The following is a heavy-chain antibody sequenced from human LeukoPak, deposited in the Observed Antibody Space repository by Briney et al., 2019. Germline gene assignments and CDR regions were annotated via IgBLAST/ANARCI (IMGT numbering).Heavy chain of an antibody. CDR3: AKDGGYSSSSGESYFDY. V-gene: IGHV3-9*03. CDR1: GFTFDDYA. CDR2: ISWNSGSI. J-gene: IGHJ4*02. D-gene: IGHD6-6*01. Sequence: GGSLRLSCAVSGFTFDDYAMHWVRQAPGKGLEWVSGISWNSGSIGYADSVKGRFTISRDNAKNSLYLQMNSLRAEDMALYYCAKDGGYSSSSGESYFDYWGQGTLVTVSS.